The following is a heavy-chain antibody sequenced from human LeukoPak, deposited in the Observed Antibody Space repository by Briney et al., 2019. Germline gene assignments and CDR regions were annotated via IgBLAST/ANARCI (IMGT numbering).Heavy chain of an antibody. V-gene: IGHV4-34*01. D-gene: IGHD2-2*01. Sequence: SETLSLTCAVYGGSFSGYYWSWIRQPPGKGLEWLGEINHSGSTNYNPSLKSRVTISVDTSKNQFSLKLSSVTAADTAVYYCASLISDIVVVPAASALETYPDYWGQGTLVTVSS. J-gene: IGHJ4*02. CDR3: ASLISDIVVVPAASALETYPDY. CDR1: GGSFSGYY. CDR2: INHSGST.